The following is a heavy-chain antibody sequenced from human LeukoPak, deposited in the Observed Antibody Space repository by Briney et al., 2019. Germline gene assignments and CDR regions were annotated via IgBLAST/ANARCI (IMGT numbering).Heavy chain of an antibody. CDR2: ISGSGDST. CDR1: GFTFSSSA. CDR3: ARRIVGATSPFDY. J-gene: IGHJ4*02. D-gene: IGHD1-26*01. V-gene: IGHV3-23*01. Sequence: PGGSLRLSCAASGFTFSSSALSWVRKAPGKGLEWVSAISGSGDSTYYADSVKGRFTISRDNAKNSLYLQMNSLRAEDTAVYYCARRIVGATSPFDYWGQGTLVTVSS.